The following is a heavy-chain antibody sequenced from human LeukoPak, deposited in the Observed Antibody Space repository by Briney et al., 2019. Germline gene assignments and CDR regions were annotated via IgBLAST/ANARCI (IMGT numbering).Heavy chain of an antibody. Sequence: SETLSLTCTVSGDSISSSSYYWARIRQPPGKGLEWIGSGFYSGSAYYNPSLKSRVTISVDTSKNLFSLNLSSLTAADTAVYYCARLRGAMTPVTSDFDYWGQGTLVTVSS. D-gene: IGHD4-17*01. CDR3: ARLRGAMTPVTSDFDY. CDR2: GFYSGSA. V-gene: IGHV4-39*01. J-gene: IGHJ4*02. CDR1: GDSISSSSYY.